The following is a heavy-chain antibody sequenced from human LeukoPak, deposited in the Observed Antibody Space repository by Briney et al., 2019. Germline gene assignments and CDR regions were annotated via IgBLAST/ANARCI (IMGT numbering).Heavy chain of an antibody. V-gene: IGHV1-18*01. Sequence: SVEVDCIASASTFTPYGSIWVRPAPGQGLEWMGWISAYNGNTNCAQKLQGRVTMTTDPSTSTAYMELRSLRSDDTAVYYCARLNSWYYFDYWGQGTLVTVSS. CDR3: ARLNSWYYFDY. CDR1: ASTFTPYG. D-gene: IGHD6-13*01. CDR2: ISAYNGNT. J-gene: IGHJ4*02.